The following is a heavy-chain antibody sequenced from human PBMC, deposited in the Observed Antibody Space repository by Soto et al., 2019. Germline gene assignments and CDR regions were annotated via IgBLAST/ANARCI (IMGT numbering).Heavy chain of an antibody. CDR3: ARVERGTATTVVDAFDI. Sequence: QVQLQQWGAGLLKPSETLSLTCAVYGGSVSSGSYYWSWIRQPPGKGLEWIGEMSHSGGSNFNPSRRSRVTISVDTSKNQFSLKMSSVTAADTALYYCARVERGTATTVVDAFDIWGPGTMVTVSS. CDR1: GGSVSSGSYY. D-gene: IGHD1-1*01. V-gene: IGHV4-34*01. J-gene: IGHJ3*02. CDR2: MSHSGGS.